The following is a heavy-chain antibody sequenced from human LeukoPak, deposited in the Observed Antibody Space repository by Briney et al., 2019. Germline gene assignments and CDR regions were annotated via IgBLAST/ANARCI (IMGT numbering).Heavy chain of an antibody. D-gene: IGHD3-10*01. V-gene: IGHV3-30-3*01. CDR3: AKVMVRGVMSWFDP. Sequence: GGSLRLSCAASGFTFSSYAMHWVRRAPGKGLEWVAVISYDGSNKYYADSVKGRFTISRDNSKNTLYLQMNSLRAEDTAVYYCAKVMVRGVMSWFDPWGQGTLVTVSS. CDR2: ISYDGSNK. J-gene: IGHJ5*02. CDR1: GFTFSSYA.